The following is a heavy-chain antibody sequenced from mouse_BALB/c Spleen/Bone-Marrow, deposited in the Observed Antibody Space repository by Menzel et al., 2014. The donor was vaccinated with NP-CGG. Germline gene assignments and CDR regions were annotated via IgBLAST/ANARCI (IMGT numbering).Heavy chain of an antibody. J-gene: IGHJ3*01. CDR3: TKGLPSAY. Sequence: LQQSGSELVRSGASVKLSCKASGYTFTSYWMHWVKQRPGQGLEWIGNIYPGSGNTNYDEKFKSKATLTVATSSSTAYMQLSSLTSEDSAVSYCTKGLPSAYWGQGTLVTVSA. CDR1: GYTFTSYW. V-gene: IGHV1S22*01. D-gene: IGHD2-4*01. CDR2: IYPGSGNT.